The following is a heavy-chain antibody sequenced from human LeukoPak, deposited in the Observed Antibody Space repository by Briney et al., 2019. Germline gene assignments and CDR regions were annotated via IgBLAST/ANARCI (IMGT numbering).Heavy chain of an antibody. CDR3: AREKENYDYVWGSYRSFDY. CDR1: GYTFTSYG. J-gene: IGHJ4*02. CDR2: ISAYNGNT. D-gene: IGHD3-16*02. V-gene: IGHV1-18*01. Sequence: GASVKVSCKASGYTFTSYGISWVRQAPGQGLEWVGWISAYNGNTNYAQKLQGRVTMTTDTSTSTAYMELRSLRSDDTAVYYCAREKENYDYVWGSYRSFDYWGQGTLVTVSS.